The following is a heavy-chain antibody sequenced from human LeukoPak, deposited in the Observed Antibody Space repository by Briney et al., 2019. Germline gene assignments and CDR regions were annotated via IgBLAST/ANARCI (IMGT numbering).Heavy chain of an antibody. CDR1: GFTFSSYS. J-gene: IGHJ4*02. D-gene: IGHD6-13*01. CDR3: ARLGGEAAAIIGYYFDY. CDR2: ISSSSSYI. V-gene: IGHV3-21*01. Sequence: GGSLRLSCAASGFTFSSYSMNWVRQAPGKGLEWVSSISSSSSYIYYADSVKGRFTISRDNAKNSLYLQMNSLRAEDTAVYYCARLGGEAAAIIGYYFDYWGQGTLVTVSS.